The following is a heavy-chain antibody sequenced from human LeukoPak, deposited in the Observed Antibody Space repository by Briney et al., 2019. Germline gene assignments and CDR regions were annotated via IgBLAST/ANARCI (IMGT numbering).Heavy chain of an antibody. CDR1: GFTFSSYA. CDR2: ISYDGSNK. Sequence: GGSLRLSCAASGFTFSSYAMHWVRQAPGKGLEWVAVISYDGSNKYYADSVKGRFTISRHNSKNTLYLQMNSLRAEDTAVYYCARDLQYYGMDVWGQGTTVTVSS. J-gene: IGHJ6*02. CDR3: ARDLQYYGMDV. V-gene: IGHV3-30*14.